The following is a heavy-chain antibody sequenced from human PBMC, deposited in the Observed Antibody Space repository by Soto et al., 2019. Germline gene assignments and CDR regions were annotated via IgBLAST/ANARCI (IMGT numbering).Heavy chain of an antibody. Sequence: ASVKVSCKVSGYTLTELSMHWVRQAPGKGLEWMGGFDPEDGETIYAQKFQGRVTMTEDTSTDTAHMELSSLRSEDTAVYYCATPGYCSGGSCYKGAAAFDIWGQGTMVTVSS. CDR3: ATPGYCSGGSCYKGAAAFDI. J-gene: IGHJ3*02. CDR2: FDPEDGET. D-gene: IGHD2-15*01. V-gene: IGHV1-24*01. CDR1: GYTLTELS.